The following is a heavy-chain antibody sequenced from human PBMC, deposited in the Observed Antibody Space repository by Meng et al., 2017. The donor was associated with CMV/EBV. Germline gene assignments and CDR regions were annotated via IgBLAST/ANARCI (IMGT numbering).Heavy chain of an antibody. V-gene: IGHV1-69*10. CDR1: GGTFSSYA. J-gene: IGHJ4*02. CDR3: AMPERRCSSTSCSLVD. CDR2: IIPILGIA. D-gene: IGHD2-2*01. Sequence: SVKVSCKASGGTFSSYAISWVRQAPGQGLEWMGGIIPILGIANYAQKFQGRVTITADKSMSTAYMELSSLRSEDTAVYYCAMPERRCSSTSCSLVDWGQGTLVTVSS.